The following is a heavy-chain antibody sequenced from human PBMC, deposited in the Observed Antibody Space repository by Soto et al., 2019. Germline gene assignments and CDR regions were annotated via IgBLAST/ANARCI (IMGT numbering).Heavy chain of an antibody. CDR2: ISYDGSNK. CDR3: ATYSSGYRTFDY. J-gene: IGHJ4*02. Sequence: PGGSLRLSCAASGFTFSSYAMHWVRQAPGKGLEWVAVISYDGSNKYYADSVKGRFTISRDNSKNTLYLQMNSLRAEDTAVYYCATYSSGYRTFDYWGQGTLVTVSS. V-gene: IGHV3-30-3*01. CDR1: GFTFSSYA. D-gene: IGHD3-22*01.